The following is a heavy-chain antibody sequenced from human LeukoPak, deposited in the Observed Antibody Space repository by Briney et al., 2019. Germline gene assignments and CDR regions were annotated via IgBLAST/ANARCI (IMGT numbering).Heavy chain of an antibody. D-gene: IGHD5-18*01. V-gene: IGHV1-69*13. J-gene: IGHJ4*02. CDR2: IIPIFGAA. CDR3: ARGGDTAMNFDY. CDR1: GGTFSSYA. Sequence: ASVKVSCKASGGTFSSYAISWVRQAPGQGLEWMGGIIPIFGAANHAQKFQGRVTITADESTSTAYMELSSLRSEDTAVYYCARGGDTAMNFDYWGQGTLVTVSS.